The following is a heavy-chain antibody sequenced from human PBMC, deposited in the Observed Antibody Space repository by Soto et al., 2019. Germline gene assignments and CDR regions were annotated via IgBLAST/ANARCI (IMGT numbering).Heavy chain of an antibody. CDR2: IDSYGSST. Sequence: EVQLVESGGGLVQPGGSLRLSCVASGFTFSSYWMHWVRQVPGKEPVWVSFIDSYGSSTKDADSVRGRFTISRDNAKNTLYLLMNSLRVEDTAVYYCVRGLGNSDHWGQGTLVTVSS. CDR1: GFTFSSYW. J-gene: IGHJ4*02. CDR3: VRGLGNSDH. V-gene: IGHV3-74*03.